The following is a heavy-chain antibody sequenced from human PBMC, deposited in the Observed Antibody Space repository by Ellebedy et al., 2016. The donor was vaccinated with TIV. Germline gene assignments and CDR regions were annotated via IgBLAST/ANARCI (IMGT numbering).Heavy chain of an antibody. D-gene: IGHD3-10*01. CDR1: AFTFSAYG. CDR2: ISHDGSKT. J-gene: IGHJ4*02. Sequence: PGGSLRLSCTASAFTFSAYGMHWVRQAPGKGLEWVAVISHDGSKTYYVASVQGRFTISRDNSKKPLSLQMNSLRGADTAVYYCARDRRYHHGSESPSIDHWGKGNLVTVSS. V-gene: IGHV3-30*03. CDR3: ARDRRYHHGSESPSIDH.